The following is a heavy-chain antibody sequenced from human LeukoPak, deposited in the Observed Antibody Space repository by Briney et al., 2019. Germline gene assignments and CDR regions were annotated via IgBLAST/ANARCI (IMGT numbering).Heavy chain of an antibody. CDR1: GFPFSDHE. CDR3: ARRTSGAFAI. CDR2: ISSSGSDK. Sequence: GGSLRLSCAASGFPFSDHEMNWVRQAPGKGLEWVAYISSSGSDKYYPDSVKGRFTISRDNAKNSLYLQMNSLRAEDTAVYYCARRTSGAFAIWGQGTKVTVSS. V-gene: IGHV3-48*03. J-gene: IGHJ3*02.